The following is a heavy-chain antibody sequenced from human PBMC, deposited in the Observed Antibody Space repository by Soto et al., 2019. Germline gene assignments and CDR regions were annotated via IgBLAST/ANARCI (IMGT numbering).Heavy chain of an antibody. CDR1: GFKFRDYW. CDR3: ARDGLLFSGPYRPSRFDY. D-gene: IGHD3-16*02. Sequence: GGSLRLSCAASGFKFRDYWMSWVRQAPGKGLEWVGNIKHDTSEAHYADSVKGRFTITRDNIKNFLFLQMNGLRSDDTASYYCARDGLLFSGPYRPSRFDYWGLGTRVTVSS. J-gene: IGHJ4*02. CDR2: IKHDTSEA. V-gene: IGHV3-7*03.